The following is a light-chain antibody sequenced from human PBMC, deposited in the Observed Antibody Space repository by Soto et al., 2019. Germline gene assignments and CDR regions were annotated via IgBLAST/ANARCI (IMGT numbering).Light chain of an antibody. CDR1: SSDVGGYNY. CDR2: EVS. Sequence: QSALTRPPSASGSPGQSVTISCTGTSSDVGGYNYVSWYQQHPGKAPKLMISEVSKRPSGVPDRFSGSKSGNTASLTVSGLQAEDEADYYCSSYAGSNNFVVFGGGTQLTVL. V-gene: IGLV2-8*01. CDR3: SSYAGSNNFVV. J-gene: IGLJ2*01.